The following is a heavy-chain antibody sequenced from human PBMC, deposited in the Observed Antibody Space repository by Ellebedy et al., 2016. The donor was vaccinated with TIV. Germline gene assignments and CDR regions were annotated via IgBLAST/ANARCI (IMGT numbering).Heavy chain of an antibody. V-gene: IGHV3-9*01. CDR2: ISWNSGSI. Sequence: SLKISCAASGFTFDDYAMHWVRQAPGKGLAWVSGISWNSGSIDYADSVKGRFTISRENAKNSLYLQMNSLRAEDTAVYYCAKDLFPSATGPFDHWGQGTLVTVSS. J-gene: IGHJ4*02. CDR1: GFTFDDYA. D-gene: IGHD6-13*01. CDR3: AKDLFPSATGPFDH.